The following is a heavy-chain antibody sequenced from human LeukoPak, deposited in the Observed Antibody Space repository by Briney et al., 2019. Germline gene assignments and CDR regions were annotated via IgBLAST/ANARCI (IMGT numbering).Heavy chain of an antibody. V-gene: IGHV4-34*01. CDR3: ARGVVPAAIRPYYYYGMDV. CDR1: GGSFSGYY. CDR2: INHSGST. D-gene: IGHD2-2*02. Sequence: SETLSLTCAVYGGSFSGYYWSWIRQPPGKGLEWIGEINHSGSTNYNPSLKSRVTISVDTSKNQSSLKLSSVTAADTAVYYCARGVVPAAIRPYYYYGMDVWGQGTTVTVSS. J-gene: IGHJ6*02.